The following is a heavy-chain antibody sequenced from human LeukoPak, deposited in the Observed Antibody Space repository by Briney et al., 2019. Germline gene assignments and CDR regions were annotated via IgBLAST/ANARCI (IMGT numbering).Heavy chain of an antibody. V-gene: IGHV1-8*03. CDR3: ARVSHDISGYSYGYPFQH. CDR1: GYTFTSHD. J-gene: IGHJ1*01. CDR2: INPKSGNK. Sequence: ASVKVSCKASGYTFTSHDINWVRQAIGQGLEWMTWINPKSGNKGYAQKFQGRVTISTNTSISTVYMELSSLRFDDTAVYYCARVSHDISGYSYGYPFQHWGQGTLVTVSS. D-gene: IGHD5-18*01.